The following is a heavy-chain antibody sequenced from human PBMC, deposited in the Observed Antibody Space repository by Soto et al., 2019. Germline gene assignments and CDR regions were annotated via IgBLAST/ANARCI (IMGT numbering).Heavy chain of an antibody. CDR3: ARDVDADFRTDFDY. CDR1: GFPFSSYA. Sequence: GGSLRLSCAASGFPFSSYAMNWVRQAPGKGLEWVSVISGSGGSTYYADSVKGRFTISRDNAENSVYLEMDSLRAEDTALYYCARDVDADFRTDFDYWGRGTLVTVSS. CDR2: ISGSGGST. V-gene: IGHV3-23*01. J-gene: IGHJ4*02. D-gene: IGHD4-17*01.